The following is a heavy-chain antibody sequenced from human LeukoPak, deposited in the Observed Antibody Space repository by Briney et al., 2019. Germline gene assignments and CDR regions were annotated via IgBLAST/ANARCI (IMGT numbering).Heavy chain of an antibody. J-gene: IGHJ3*02. D-gene: IGHD3-22*01. CDR1: GGTFSSYA. CDR2: IIPIFGTA. CDR3: ARGRGVYYDSSGYYYSRAFDI. Sequence: GASVKVSCKASGGTFSSYAISWVRQAPGQGLEWMGGIIPIFGTANYAQKFQGRVTITADKSTSTAYMELSSLRSEDTAVYYCARGRGVYYDSSGYYYSRAFDIWGQGTMVTVSS. V-gene: IGHV1-69*06.